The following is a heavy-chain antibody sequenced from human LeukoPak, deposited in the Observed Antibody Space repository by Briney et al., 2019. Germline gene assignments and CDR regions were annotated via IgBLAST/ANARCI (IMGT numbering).Heavy chain of an antibody. V-gene: IGHV3-74*01. CDR1: GFTFSSYW. J-gene: IGHJ4*02. Sequence: PGGSLRLSCAASGFTFSSYWMHWVRQAPGKGLVWVSRINTDGSSTSYADSVKGRFTISRDNAKNTLYLQMNSLRAEDTAVYYCARARGIHPQYYFDYWGQGTLVTVSS. CDR2: INTDGSST. CDR3: ARARGIHPQYYFDY. D-gene: IGHD5-18*01.